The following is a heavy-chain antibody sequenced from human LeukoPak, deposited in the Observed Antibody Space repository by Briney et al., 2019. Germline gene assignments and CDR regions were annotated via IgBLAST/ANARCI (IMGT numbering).Heavy chain of an antibody. J-gene: IGHJ4*02. Sequence: GGSLRLSCAASVFTSTSYAISWGRRAPGKGLEWVSGISVSVGSTSYADSVKGRFTISRDNPKNTLCLHVNSLRAEDTAVYYCAKGHERGYSYALWGNCIDYWGQGTLVTVSS. CDR1: VFTSTSYA. CDR2: ISVSVGST. D-gene: IGHD5-18*01. CDR3: AKGHERGYSYALWGNCIDY. V-gene: IGHV3-23*01.